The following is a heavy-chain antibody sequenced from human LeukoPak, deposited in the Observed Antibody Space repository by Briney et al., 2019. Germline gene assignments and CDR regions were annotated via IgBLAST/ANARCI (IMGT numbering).Heavy chain of an antibody. Sequence: SETLSLTCTVSGGSISSGSYYWSWIRQPPGKGLEWIGEINHSGSTNYNPSLKSRVTISVDTSKNQFSLKLSSVTAADTAVYYCARHRSYYGSGSYLFWFDPWGQGTLVTVSS. CDR2: INHSGST. J-gene: IGHJ5*02. CDR1: GGSISSGSYY. D-gene: IGHD3-10*01. V-gene: IGHV4-39*01. CDR3: ARHRSYYGSGSYLFWFDP.